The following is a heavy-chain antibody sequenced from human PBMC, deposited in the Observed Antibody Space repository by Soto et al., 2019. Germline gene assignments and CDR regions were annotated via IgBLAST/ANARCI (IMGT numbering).Heavy chain of an antibody. CDR1: GGTFSRYT. CDR3: ATAADLIVGATGWNYYYGMDV. V-gene: IGHV1-24*01. D-gene: IGHD1-26*01. J-gene: IGHJ6*02. Sequence: GASVKVSCKASGGTFSRYTIIWVRKAPGQGLEWMGGFDPKDGETNYAQKFQGRVTMTEDTSTDTAYMELSSLRSEDTAVYYCATAADLIVGATGWNYYYGMDVWGQGTTVTVSS. CDR2: FDPKDGET.